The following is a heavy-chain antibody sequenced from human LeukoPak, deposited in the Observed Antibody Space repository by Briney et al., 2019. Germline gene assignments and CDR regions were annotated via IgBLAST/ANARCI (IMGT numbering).Heavy chain of an antibody. CDR2: VSGTGSNT. CDR3: AKWNGYADY. J-gene: IGHJ4*02. D-gene: IGHD5-12*01. Sequence: GSLRLSCEASGFTFRNSWMNWVRQAPGKGLEWVSGVSGTGSNTYYLDSVKGRFTISRDNSKNTVYLQMNSLRAEDSALYYCAKWNGYADYWGRGTLVTVSS. CDR1: GFTFRNSW. V-gene: IGHV3-23*01.